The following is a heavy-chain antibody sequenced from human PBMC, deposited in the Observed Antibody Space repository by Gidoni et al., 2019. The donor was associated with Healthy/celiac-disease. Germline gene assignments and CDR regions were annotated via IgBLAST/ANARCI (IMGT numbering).Heavy chain of an antibody. D-gene: IGHD1-26*01. CDR3: ARGRGRVGYFDY. V-gene: IGHV4-59*01. CDR2: IYYSGST. CDR1: CGSISSYY. Sequence: QVQLQESGPGLVRPSETLSLTCTVSCGSISSYYWSWIRQPPGKGLEWIGYIYYSGSTNYNPSLTSRVTISVDTSKNQFSLKLSSVTAADTAVYYCARGRGRVGYFDYWGQGTLVTVSS. J-gene: IGHJ4*02.